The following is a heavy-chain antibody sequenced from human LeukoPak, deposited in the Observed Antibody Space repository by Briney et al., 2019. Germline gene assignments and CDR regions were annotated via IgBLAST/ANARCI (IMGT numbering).Heavy chain of an antibody. CDR3: AKSLLRYFDWLPLDY. Sequence: PGRSLRLSCAASGFTFSSYGMHWVRQAPGKGLEWVAVISYDGSNKYYADSVKGRFTISRDNPKNTLYLQMNSLRAEDTAVYYCAKSLLRYFDWLPLDYWGQGTLVTVSS. D-gene: IGHD3-9*01. V-gene: IGHV3-30*18. CDR1: GFTFSSYG. J-gene: IGHJ4*02. CDR2: ISYDGSNK.